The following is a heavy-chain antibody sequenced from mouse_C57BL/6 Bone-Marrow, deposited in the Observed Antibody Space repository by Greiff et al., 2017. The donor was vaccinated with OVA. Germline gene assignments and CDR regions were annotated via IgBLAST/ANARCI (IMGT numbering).Heavy chain of an antibody. D-gene: IGHD3-2*01. CDR2: IWWDDDK. CDR1: GFSLSTFGMG. CDR3: ARLRQPGASWFAY. Sequence: QVSLKECGPGILQPSQTLSLTCSFSGFSLSTFGMGVGWIRQPSGKGLEWLAHIWWDDDKYYNPALKSRPPISKDTSKNQVFLKIANVDTADTATYYCARLRQPGASWFAYWGQGTLVTVSA. V-gene: IGHV8-8*01. J-gene: IGHJ3*01.